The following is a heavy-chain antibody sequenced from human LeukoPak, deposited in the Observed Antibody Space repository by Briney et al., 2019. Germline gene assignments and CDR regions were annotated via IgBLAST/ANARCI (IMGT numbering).Heavy chain of an antibody. CDR1: GFTFSNYW. Sequence: PGGSLRLSCAASGFTFSNYWMSWVRQAPGKGLEWVANIKQDGSEKYYVDSVKGRFTISRDNAKNSLYLQMNSLRAEDTAVYYCARVQSYGDYRYWGQGTLVTVSS. V-gene: IGHV3-7*01. J-gene: IGHJ4*02. CDR3: ARVQSYGDYRY. CDR2: IKQDGSEK. D-gene: IGHD4-17*01.